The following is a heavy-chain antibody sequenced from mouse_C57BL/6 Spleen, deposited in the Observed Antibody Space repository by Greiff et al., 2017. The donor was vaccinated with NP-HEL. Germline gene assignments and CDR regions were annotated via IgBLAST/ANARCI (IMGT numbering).Heavy chain of an antibody. V-gene: IGHV1-15*01. D-gene: IGHD2-5*01. J-gene: IGHJ2*01. CDR2: IDPETGGT. CDR1: GYTFTDYE. CDR3: TRNSNYVRDY. Sequence: QVQLQQSGAELVRPGASVTLSCKASGYTFTDYEMHWVKQTPVHGLEWIGAIDPETGGTAYNQKFKGKAILTADKSSSTAYMELRSLTSEDSAVYYCTRNSNYVRDYWGQGTTLTVSS.